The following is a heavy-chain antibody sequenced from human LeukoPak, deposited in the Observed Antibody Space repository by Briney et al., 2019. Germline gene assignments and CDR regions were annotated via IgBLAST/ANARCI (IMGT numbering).Heavy chain of an antibody. D-gene: IGHD3-22*01. CDR3: ARVRSFESSGYSSGFGGSDV. V-gene: IGHV4-59*01. CDR1: GGSISGYF. CDR2: ISYSGGT. J-gene: IGHJ3*01. Sequence: SETLSLTCTVSGGSISGYFWSWIRQPRGRGLECLRYISYSGGTNYNPSLRSRVTILVDTSKNQFSLNLSSVTTADTAIYYCARVRSFESSGYSSGFGGSDVWGLGTMVTVSS.